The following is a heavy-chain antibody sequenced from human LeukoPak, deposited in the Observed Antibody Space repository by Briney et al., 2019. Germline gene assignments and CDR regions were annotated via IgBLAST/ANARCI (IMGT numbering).Heavy chain of an antibody. CDR3: ARDWRHYFDY. Sequence: GGSLRLSCAASGFTFSGYAMHWVRQAPGKGLEWVAVISYDGSNKYYADSVKGRFTISRDNSKNTLYLQMNSLRAEDTAVYYCARDWRHYFDYWGQGTLVTVSS. CDR2: ISYDGSNK. J-gene: IGHJ4*02. V-gene: IGHV3-30*04. CDR1: GFTFSGYA.